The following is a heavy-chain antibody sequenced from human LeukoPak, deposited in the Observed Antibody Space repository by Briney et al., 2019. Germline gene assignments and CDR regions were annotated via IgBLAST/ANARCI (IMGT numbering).Heavy chain of an antibody. D-gene: IGHD5-12*01. CDR1: GGSISSGDYY. CDR3: ARGWGYSWPDALDI. CDR2: IYYSGST. V-gene: IGHV4-30-4*08. J-gene: IGHJ3*02. Sequence: PSETLSLTCTVSGGSISSGDYYWSWIRQPPGKGLEWIGYIYYSGSTYYNPSLKSRVTISVDTSKNQFSLKLSSVTAADTAVYYCARGWGYSWPDALDIWGQGTMVTVSS.